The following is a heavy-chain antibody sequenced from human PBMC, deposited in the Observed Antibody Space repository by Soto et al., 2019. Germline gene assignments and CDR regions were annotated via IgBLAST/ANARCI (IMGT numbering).Heavy chain of an antibody. J-gene: IGHJ4*02. V-gene: IGHV1-69*01. CDR2: IIPIFGTA. CDR1: GGTFSSYA. Sequence: QVQLVQSGAEVKKPGSSVKVSCKASGGTFSSYAISWVRQAPGQGLEWMGGIIPIFGTANYAQKFQGRVTMTADESTSTAYMERRSLRSEDTAVYYCAGVAGATSYFDFSKYYFDYWGQGTLVTVSS. CDR3: AGVAGATSYFDFSKYYFDY. D-gene: IGHD1-26*01.